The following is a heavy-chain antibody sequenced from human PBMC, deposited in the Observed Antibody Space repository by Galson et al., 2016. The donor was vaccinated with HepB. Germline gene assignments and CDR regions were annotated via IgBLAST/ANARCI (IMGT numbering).Heavy chain of an antibody. CDR3: ARDSPYYYTSGTSYQWLDY. D-gene: IGHD3-10*01. CDR2: ISPLFGTP. V-gene: IGHV1-69*06. J-gene: IGHJ4*02. Sequence: SVKVSCKASGGTFNSFTINWVRQAPGQGLEWMGGISPLFGTPNYAQTFQGRVPITADISTSTAYMELTSLTSEDTAVYYCARDSPYYYTSGTSYQWLDYWGQGTLVTVSS. CDR1: GGTFNSFT.